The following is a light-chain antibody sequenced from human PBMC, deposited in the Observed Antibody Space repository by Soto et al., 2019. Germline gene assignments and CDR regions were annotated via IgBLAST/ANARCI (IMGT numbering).Light chain of an antibody. CDR2: KAS. CDR3: QHYNSHSEA. Sequence: DIQMTQSPSSLSASVGDRVTITCRASQTISSWLAWYQQKPGQAPKLLIYKASTLKSGVPSRFSGSGSGTEFTLTISSLQPDDFATYYCQHYNSHSEAFGQGTKVDIK. CDR1: QTISSW. J-gene: IGKJ1*01. V-gene: IGKV1-5*03.